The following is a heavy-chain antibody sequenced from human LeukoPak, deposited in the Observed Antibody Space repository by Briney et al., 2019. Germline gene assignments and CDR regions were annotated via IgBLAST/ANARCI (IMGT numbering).Heavy chain of an antibody. CDR3: ARGRHGYGYYI. Sequence: SETLSLTCTVSGGSISSYYWSWIRQPPGKGLEWIGYIYYSGSTNYNPSLKSRVTISVDTSKNQFSLKLSSVTAADTAVYYCARGRHGYGYYIWGQGTLVAVSS. CDR2: IYYSGST. V-gene: IGHV4-59*01. CDR1: GGSISSYY. D-gene: IGHD5-18*01. J-gene: IGHJ4*02.